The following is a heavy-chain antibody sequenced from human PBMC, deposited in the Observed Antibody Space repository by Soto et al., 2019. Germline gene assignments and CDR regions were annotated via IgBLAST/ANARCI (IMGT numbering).Heavy chain of an antibody. CDR3: ARADTGHYDSSGYYDY. CDR2: INHSGST. V-gene: IGHV4-34*01. CDR1: GGSFSGYY. D-gene: IGHD3-22*01. J-gene: IGHJ4*02. Sequence: PSETLSLTCAVYGGSFSGYYWSWIRQPPGKGLEWIGEINHSGSTNYNPSLKSRVTISVDTSKNQFSLKLSSVTAADTAVYYRARADTGHYDSSGYYDYWGQGTLVTVSS.